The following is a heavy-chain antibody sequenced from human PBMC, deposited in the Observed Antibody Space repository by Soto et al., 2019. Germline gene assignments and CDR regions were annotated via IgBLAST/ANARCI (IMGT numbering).Heavy chain of an antibody. D-gene: IGHD3-22*01. V-gene: IGHV3-23*01. CDR2: ISGSGGST. J-gene: IGHJ4*02. CDR1: GFTFSSYA. CDR3: ANMRKGSGYYVPFDY. Sequence: GGSLRLSCAASGFTFSSYAMSWVRQAPGKGLEWVSAISGSGGSTYYADSVKGRFTISRDNSKNTLYLQMNSLRAEDTAVYYCANMRKGSGYYVPFDYWGQGTLVTVSS.